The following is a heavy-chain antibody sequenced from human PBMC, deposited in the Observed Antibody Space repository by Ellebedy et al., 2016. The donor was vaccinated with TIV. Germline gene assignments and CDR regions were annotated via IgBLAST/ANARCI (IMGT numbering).Heavy chain of an antibody. Sequence: AASVKVSCKASGFTFNSHGLAWVRQAPGLGLEWMGWLNAYDGITNYAEKFQGRVTMTTDTLTSTAYMDLRYLTSDDTAMYYCARGRSSSWYWFDPWGQGTLVTVSS. CDR1: GFTFNSHG. V-gene: IGHV1-18*04. D-gene: IGHD6-13*01. CDR3: ARGRSSSWYWFDP. J-gene: IGHJ5*02. CDR2: LNAYDGIT.